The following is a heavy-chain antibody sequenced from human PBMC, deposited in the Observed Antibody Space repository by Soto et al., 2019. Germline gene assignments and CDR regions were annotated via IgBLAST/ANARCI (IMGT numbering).Heavy chain of an antibody. J-gene: IGHJ4*02. D-gene: IGHD2-15*01. CDR1: GFTFSNYA. CDR2: ISYDGSAK. Sequence: QVQLVEAGGSVVQPGRSLRLSCAASGFTFSNYAIRCVRQAPGKGVEWVASISYDGSAKYYVDSVRGRFTISGDKSKNPHSLQKNSLGAEDAALYYCAKEVVRDQTGVDCWGQGTLVTVSS. V-gene: IGHV3-30*18. CDR3: AKEVVRDQTGVDC.